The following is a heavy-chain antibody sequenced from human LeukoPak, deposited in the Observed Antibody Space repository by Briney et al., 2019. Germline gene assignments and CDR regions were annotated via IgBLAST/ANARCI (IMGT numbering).Heavy chain of an antibody. V-gene: IGHV4-39*07. CDR1: GGSISISNFY. Sequence: SETLSLTCTVSGGSISISNFYWGWIRQPPGKGLEWIGINSYSGSTSYNPSLQSRVTISLDTSKNQFSLKLSSVTAADTAVYYCARDDGSGWFDPWGQGTLVTVSS. CDR2: NSYSGST. J-gene: IGHJ5*02. CDR3: ARDDGSGWFDP. D-gene: IGHD3-10*01.